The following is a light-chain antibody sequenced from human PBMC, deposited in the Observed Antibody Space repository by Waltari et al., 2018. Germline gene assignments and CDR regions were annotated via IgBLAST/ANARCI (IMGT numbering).Light chain of an antibody. CDR3: CSYAGLGIYV. J-gene: IGLJ1*01. Sequence: QSGLTQPASVSGSPGQSITVSCTGTRSEVGNYNLVSWYQQYPGKAPKLMVYEVTKRTSGVSDRFSGSKSGNTASLTISGLQSEDEADYYCCSYAGLGIYVFGTGTKVTVL. CDR1: RSEVGNYNL. V-gene: IGLV2-23*02. CDR2: EVT.